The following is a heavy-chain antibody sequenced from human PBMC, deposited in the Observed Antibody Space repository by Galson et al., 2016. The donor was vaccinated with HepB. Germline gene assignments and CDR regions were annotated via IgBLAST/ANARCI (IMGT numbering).Heavy chain of an antibody. CDR1: GYSFTNYA. V-gene: IGHV1-3*01. CDR2: INRGNT. D-gene: IGHD1-26*01. J-gene: IGHJ4*02. CDR3: ATALVGVTTSFDY. Sequence: SVKVSCKASGYSFTNYAMHWVRQAPGQRLEWMGWINRGNTKYSQKFQGRVTITRDTSASTAYMELSSLRSEDTAVYYCATALVGVTTSFDYWGQGPLVTVSS.